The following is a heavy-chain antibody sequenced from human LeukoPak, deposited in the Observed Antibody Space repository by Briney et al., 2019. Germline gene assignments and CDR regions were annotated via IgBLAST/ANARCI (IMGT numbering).Heavy chain of an antibody. CDR2: ISGSGGAP. J-gene: IGHJ4*02. CDR3: AKLHPGHYCYGSVSLDY. D-gene: IGHD3-10*01. V-gene: IGHV3-23*01. Sequence: PGGSLRLSCAASGFTFSSYVMNWVRQPPGKGLEWVSSISGSGGAPFYVDSVKGRFAISRDNSKNTLFLQLSGLRAEDTAVYYCAKLHPGHYCYGSVSLDYWGQGTLVTVSS. CDR1: GFTFSSYV.